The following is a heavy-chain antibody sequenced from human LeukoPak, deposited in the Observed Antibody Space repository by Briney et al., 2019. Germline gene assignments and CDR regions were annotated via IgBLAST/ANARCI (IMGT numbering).Heavy chain of an antibody. D-gene: IGHD5-18*01. V-gene: IGHV4-31*03. Sequence: SQTLSLTCTVSGGSISSGGYYWSWIRQHPGKGLEWIGYIYYSGSTYYNPSLKSRVTISVDTSKNQFSLKLSSVTAADTAVYYCARGGGTAMAPWYYFDYWGQGTLVTVSS. CDR1: GGSISSGGYY. CDR3: ARGGGTAMAPWYYFDY. CDR2: IYYSGST. J-gene: IGHJ4*02.